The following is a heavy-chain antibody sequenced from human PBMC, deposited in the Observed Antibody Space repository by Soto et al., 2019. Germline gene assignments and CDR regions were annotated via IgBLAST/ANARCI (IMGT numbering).Heavy chain of an antibody. Sequence: GASVKVSWKASGAAFSSYAISWARQAPGQGLEWMGGIIPIFGTANYAQKFQGRVTITADESTSTAYMEMSSLRSDDTAVYYCARDRGVATGPRYFDYWGQGTRVTVSS. CDR3: ARDRGVATGPRYFDY. D-gene: IGHD5-12*01. J-gene: IGHJ4*02. CDR2: IIPIFGTA. CDR1: GAAFSSYA. V-gene: IGHV1-69*13.